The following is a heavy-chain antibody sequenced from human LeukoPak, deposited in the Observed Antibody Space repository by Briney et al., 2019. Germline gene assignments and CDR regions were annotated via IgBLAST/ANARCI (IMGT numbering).Heavy chain of an antibody. D-gene: IGHD6-13*01. CDR3: VRDGGRDSSSWYRRNVYYYMDV. CDR1: GFTFSSYA. Sequence: GGSLRLSCAASGFTFSSYAMHWVRQAPGKGLEWVAVISYDGSNKYYADSVKGRFTISRDNSKNTLYLQMNSLRAEDTAVYYCVRDGGRDSSSWYRRNVYYYMDVWGKGTTVTVSS. CDR2: ISYDGSNK. J-gene: IGHJ6*03. V-gene: IGHV3-30-3*01.